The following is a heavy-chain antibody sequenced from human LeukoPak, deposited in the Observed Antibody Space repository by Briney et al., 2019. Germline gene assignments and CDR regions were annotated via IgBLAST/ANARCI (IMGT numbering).Heavy chain of an antibody. V-gene: IGHV5-51*01. J-gene: IGHJ4*02. D-gene: IGHD3-10*01. Sequence: GESLKISCKASGYSFTTHWIGWVRQMPGKGLEWMGIIYPGDSDTRYSPSFQGQATISADKSISTAYLQWSSLKASDTAMYYCARLRDFFTSGPVDYWGQGTLVTVSS. CDR1: GYSFTTHW. CDR2: IYPGDSDT. CDR3: ARLRDFFTSGPVDY.